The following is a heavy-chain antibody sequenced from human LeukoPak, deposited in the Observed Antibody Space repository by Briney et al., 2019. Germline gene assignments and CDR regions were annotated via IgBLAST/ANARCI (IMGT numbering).Heavy chain of an antibody. D-gene: IGHD2/OR15-2a*01. CDR1: GGSIINDY. V-gene: IGHV4-59*01. J-gene: IGHJ4*02. Sequence: SETLSLTCTVSGGSIINDYWGWIRQPPEKALEWIGEIYNSGSTKYNPSLKSRVTISINTSKNPFSLNLNSVTAADTAVYYCARAIHFSSDYWGQGTLVTVSS. CDR3: ARAIHFSSDY. CDR2: IYNSGST.